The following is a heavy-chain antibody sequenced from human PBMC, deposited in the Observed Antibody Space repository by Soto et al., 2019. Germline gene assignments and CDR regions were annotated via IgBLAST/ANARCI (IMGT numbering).Heavy chain of an antibody. CDR1: GFTFSSYG. CDR2: IWYDGSNK. V-gene: IGHV3-33*01. Sequence: HPGGSLRLSCAASGFTFSSYGMHWVRQAPGKGLEWVAVIWYDGSNKYYADSVKGRFTISRDNSKNTLYLQMNSLRAEDTAVYYCARDLSVQLVRTNYYYGMDGSGQAIMVSVSS. D-gene: IGHD6-6*01. J-gene: IGHJ6*02. CDR3: ARDLSVQLVRTNYYYGMDG.